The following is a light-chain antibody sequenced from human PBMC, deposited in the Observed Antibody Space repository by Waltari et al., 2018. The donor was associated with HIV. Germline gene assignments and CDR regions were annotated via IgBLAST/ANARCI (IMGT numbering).Light chain of an antibody. J-gene: IGLJ2*01. CDR1: SSDVGSYNL. Sequence: QSALTQPASVSGSPGQSITISCTGTSSDVGSYNLVSWYQQHPGKAPKLMIYEVSKRPSGVSNRCSGSKSGNTASRTISGLQAEDEADYYCCSYAGSSTLVFGGGTKLTVL. CDR2: EVS. CDR3: CSYAGSSTLV. V-gene: IGLV2-23*02.